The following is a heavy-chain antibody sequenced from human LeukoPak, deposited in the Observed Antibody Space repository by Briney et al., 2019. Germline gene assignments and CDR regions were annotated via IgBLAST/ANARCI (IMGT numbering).Heavy chain of an antibody. D-gene: IGHD5-12*01. CDR1: GFTFSSYG. Sequence: GGSLRLSCAASGFTFSSYGMSWVRQAPGKGLERVSAISGSGGSTYYADSVKGRFAISRDNSKNTLYLQMNSLRAEDTAVYYCAKAGYSGYDIYYYYYYYMDVWGKGTTVTISS. CDR3: AKAGYSGYDIYYYYYYYMDV. V-gene: IGHV3-23*01. CDR2: ISGSGGST. J-gene: IGHJ6*03.